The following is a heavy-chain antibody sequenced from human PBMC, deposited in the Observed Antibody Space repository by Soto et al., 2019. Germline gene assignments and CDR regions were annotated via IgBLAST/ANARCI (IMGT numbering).Heavy chain of an antibody. J-gene: IGHJ4*02. D-gene: IGHD3-10*01. V-gene: IGHV1-18*04. CDR1: GYTFTNFG. Sequence: ASVKVSCKASGYTFTNFGVSWLRQAPGQGPEWMGWISGYNGKTKYANKVQGRVTLTTDTSRKTAYMELRSLRSDDTAVYYCARDKMIDDFGLGSFDYWGQGTVVTVSS. CDR3: ARDKMIDDFGLGSFDY. CDR2: ISGYNGKT.